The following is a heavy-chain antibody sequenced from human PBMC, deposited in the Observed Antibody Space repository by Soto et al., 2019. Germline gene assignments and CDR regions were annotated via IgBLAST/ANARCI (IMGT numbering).Heavy chain of an antibody. D-gene: IGHD6-6*01. CDR1: GYTFTSYG. Sequence: ASVKVSCKASGYTFTSYGISWVRQAPGQGLEWMGWISAYNGNTNYAQNLQGRVTMTTDTSTSTAYMELRSLRSDDTAVYFCARDAPRIAARLCDYRGQGTLVTVSS. V-gene: IGHV1-18*04. J-gene: IGHJ4*02. CDR3: ARDAPRIAARLCDY. CDR2: ISAYNGNT.